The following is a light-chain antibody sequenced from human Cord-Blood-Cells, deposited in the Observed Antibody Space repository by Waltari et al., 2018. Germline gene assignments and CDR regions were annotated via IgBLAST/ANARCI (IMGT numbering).Light chain of an antibody. CDR2: AAS. V-gene: IGKV1-39*01. J-gene: IGKJ1*01. Sequence: DIQLTSSPSSLSASVGDRVNITCRSSQSISSHLIWYQQKPGKAPKLLIYAASSLQSGVPSRFSGSGSGTDFTLTISSLQPEDFATYYCQQSYSTPRTFGQGTKVEIK. CDR1: QSISSH. CDR3: QQSYSTPRT.